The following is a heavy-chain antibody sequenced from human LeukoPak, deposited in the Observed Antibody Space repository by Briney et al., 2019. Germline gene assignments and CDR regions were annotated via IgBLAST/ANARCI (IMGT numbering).Heavy chain of an antibody. J-gene: IGHJ5*02. CDR2: IYSDGVT. Sequence: GGSLRLSCAAAGFTLSNFYINWVRQAPGKGLEWGSLIYSDGVTQYADSVKGRFNVSRHNSKHTLYLHMNSLRDEHTAVYFCARDRAEGKTWVEFDPWGQGTLVTVSS. CDR1: GFTLSNFY. V-gene: IGHV3-53*04. CDR3: ARDRAEGKTWVEFDP.